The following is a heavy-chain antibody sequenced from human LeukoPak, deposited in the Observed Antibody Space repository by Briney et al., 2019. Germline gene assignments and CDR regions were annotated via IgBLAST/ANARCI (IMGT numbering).Heavy chain of an antibody. CDR3: TRDGSSLDPGY. CDR2: IRSKAYGGTT. J-gene: IGHJ4*02. CDR1: GFTFSHYA. D-gene: IGHD5-18*01. V-gene: IGHV3-49*04. Sequence: PGGSLRLSCAASGFTFSHYAMTWVRQAPGKGLEWVGFIRSKAYGGTTEYAASVKGRFTISRDDSKSIAYLQMNSLKTEDTAVYYCTRDGSSLDPGYWGQGTLVTVSS.